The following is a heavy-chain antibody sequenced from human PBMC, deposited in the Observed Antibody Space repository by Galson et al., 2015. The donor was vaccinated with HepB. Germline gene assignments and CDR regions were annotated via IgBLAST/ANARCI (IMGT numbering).Heavy chain of an antibody. CDR3: ARIAGAHWYFDL. CDR2: ISSSSSYI. J-gene: IGHJ2*01. D-gene: IGHD1-26*01. V-gene: IGHV3-21*01. CDR1: GFTFSSYS. Sequence: SLRLSCAASGFTFSSYSMNWVRQAPGKGLEWVSSISSSSSYIYYADSVKGRFTISRDNAKNSLYLQMNSLRAEDTAVYYCARIAGAHWYFDLWGRGTLVTVSS.